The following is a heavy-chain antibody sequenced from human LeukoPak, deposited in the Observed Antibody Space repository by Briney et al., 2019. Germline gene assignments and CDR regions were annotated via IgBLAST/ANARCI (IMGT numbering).Heavy chain of an antibody. CDR1: GGSSSGYY. CDR2: VNHSGST. V-gene: IGHV4-34*01. J-gene: IGHJ4*02. D-gene: IGHD1-7*01. Sequence: PSETLSLTCAVYGGSSSGYYWSWIRQPPGKGLEWIGEVNHSGSTNYNPSLKSRVTISADTSKNQFSLKLSSVTAADTAVYYCARGVAWNYAYWGQGTLVTVSS. CDR3: ARGVAWNYAY.